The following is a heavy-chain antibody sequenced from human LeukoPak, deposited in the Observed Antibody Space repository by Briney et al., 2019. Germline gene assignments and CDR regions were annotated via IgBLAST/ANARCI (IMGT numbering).Heavy chain of an antibody. J-gene: IGHJ4*02. CDR1: GYTLTELS. D-gene: IGHD2-2*01. Sequence: ASVEVSCKVSGYTLTELSMHWVRQAPGKGLEWMGGFDPEDGETIYAQKFQGRVTMTEDTSTDTAYMELSSLRSEDTAVYYCATVSSSTSWTAFDYWGQGTLVTVSS. CDR2: FDPEDGET. V-gene: IGHV1-24*01. CDR3: ATVSSSTSWTAFDY.